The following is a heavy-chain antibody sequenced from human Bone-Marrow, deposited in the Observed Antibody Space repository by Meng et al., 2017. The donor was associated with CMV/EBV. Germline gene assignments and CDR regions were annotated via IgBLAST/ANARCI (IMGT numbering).Heavy chain of an antibody. V-gene: IGHV3-15*01. CDR2: IKSKTDGGTT. CDR3: TTEWELLGTYFDY. CDR1: GFTFSNAW. D-gene: IGHD1-26*01. Sequence: GESLKISCAASGFTFSNAWMSWVRQAPGKGLEWVGRIKSKTDGGTTDYAAPVKGRFTISRDDSKNTLYLQMNSLKTEDTAVYYCTTEWELLGTYFDYWGQGTLVTVSS. J-gene: IGHJ4*02.